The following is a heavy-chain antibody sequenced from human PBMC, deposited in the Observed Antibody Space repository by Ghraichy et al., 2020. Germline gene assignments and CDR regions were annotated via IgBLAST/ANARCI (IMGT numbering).Heavy chain of an antibody. D-gene: IGHD2-15*01. CDR1: GFTFSSYW. Sequence: GGSLRLSCAASGFTFSSYWMSWVRQAPGKGLEWVANIKQDGSEKYYVDSVKGRFTISRDNAKNSLYLQMNSLRAEDTAVYYCARGVVVVVAATHGLLDYWGQGTLVTVSS. V-gene: IGHV3-7*03. J-gene: IGHJ4*02. CDR3: ARGVVVVVAATHGLLDY. CDR2: IKQDGSEK.